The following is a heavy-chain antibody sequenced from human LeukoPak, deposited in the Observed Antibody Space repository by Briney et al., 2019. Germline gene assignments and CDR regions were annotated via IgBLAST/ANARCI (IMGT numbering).Heavy chain of an antibody. V-gene: IGHV1-3*03. J-gene: IGHJ3*01. CDR2: ISVGRGDS. D-gene: IGHD1-14*01. Sequence: GASVKVSRKASGYTFTSYTIHWVRQAPGQSLEWMGWISVGRGDSKCSQEFQGRVTLTRDTSATTAYLEVSSLRPEDMAVYYCARERGIRDAFDFWGQGTMVTVSS. CDR3: ARERGIRDAFDF. CDR1: GYTFTSYT.